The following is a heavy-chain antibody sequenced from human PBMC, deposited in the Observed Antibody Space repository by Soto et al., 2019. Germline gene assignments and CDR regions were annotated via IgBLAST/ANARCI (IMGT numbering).Heavy chain of an antibody. CDR2: ISYDGSNK. J-gene: IGHJ6*02. CDR1: GFTLSSYA. V-gene: IGHV3-30-3*01. CDR3: ARDGYCVSTTCYFLPDV. Sequence: GRSLRLSCAASGFTLSSYAMHWVRQAPGNGLEWAAVISYDGSNKYYADSVKGRFTISRYNAKNSLYLQMNSLRDEDTAVYYSARDGYCVSTTCYFLPDVWGPGTTVTVSS. D-gene: IGHD2-2*03.